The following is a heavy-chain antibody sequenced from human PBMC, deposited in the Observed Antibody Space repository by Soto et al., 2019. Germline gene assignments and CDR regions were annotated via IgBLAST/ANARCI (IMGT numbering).Heavy chain of an antibody. CDR2: INHSGST. J-gene: IGHJ1*01. D-gene: IGHD3-22*01. CDR3: AMDYYDSSGGEYFQH. V-gene: IGHV4-34*01. Sequence: QVQLQQWGAGLLKPSETLSLTCAVYGGSFSGYYWSWIRQPPGKGLEWIGEINHSGSTNYNPSLKSRVTISVDTSKNQFSLKLSSVTAADTAVYYCAMDYYDSSGGEYFQHWGQGTLVTVSS. CDR1: GGSFSGYY.